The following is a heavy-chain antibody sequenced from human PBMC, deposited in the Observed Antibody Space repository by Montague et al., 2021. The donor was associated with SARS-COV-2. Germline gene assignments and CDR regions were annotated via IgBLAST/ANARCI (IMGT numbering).Heavy chain of an antibody. Sequence: SLRLSCAASGFSFSNYAMNWVRQAPGRGLDCVSSISGSGGTTYYADYAQGRFMISRDNSKNTLSLQMNSLRAEDTAVYYCAKEGSDYYALGSYYTRLGWFDSWGQGTLVTVSS. D-gene: IGHD3-10*01. J-gene: IGHJ5*01. CDR1: GFSFSNYA. CDR3: AKEGSDYYALGSYYTRLGWFDS. V-gene: IGHV3-23*01. CDR2: ISGSGGTT.